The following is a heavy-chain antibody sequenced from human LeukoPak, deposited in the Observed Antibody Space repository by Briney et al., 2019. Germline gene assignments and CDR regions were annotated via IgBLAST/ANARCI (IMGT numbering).Heavy chain of an antibody. CDR1: GYSSTSYW. CDR2: FYPGSSAT. J-gene: IGHJ5*02. V-gene: IGHV5-51*01. Sequence: GESLKFSCKGSGYSSTSYWIGGVGKMPGKGLNWMGIFYPGSSATRYSPCFQGQVNISADKPISSAYMKWRSLQPLETAMYYCARPGERSSTSANWFGPWGQGTLVTVSS. D-gene: IGHD2-15*01. CDR3: ARPGERSSTSANWFGP.